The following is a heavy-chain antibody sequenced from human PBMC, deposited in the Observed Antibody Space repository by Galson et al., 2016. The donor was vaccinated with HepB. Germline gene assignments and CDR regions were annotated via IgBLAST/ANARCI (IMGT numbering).Heavy chain of an antibody. CDR3: ARPRASNYYYYGMDV. Sequence: SLRLSCAASGFTFSNYGMHWVRQAPGKGLEWVAVISTDAINKYYADSVRGRFTISRDDPKNTLYLQMNGLRPEDTAVYYCARPRASNYYYYGMDVRGQGTTVAVSS. CDR1: GFTFSNYG. CDR2: ISTDAINK. D-gene: IGHD2-2*01. V-gene: IGHV3-30*03. J-gene: IGHJ6*02.